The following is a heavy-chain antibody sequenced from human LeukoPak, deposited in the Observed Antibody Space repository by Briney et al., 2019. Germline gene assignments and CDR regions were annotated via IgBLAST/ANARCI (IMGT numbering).Heavy chain of an antibody. CDR2: ISGSGGST. J-gene: IGHJ3*02. D-gene: IGHD1-26*01. CDR3: ARDLGISGRPRLDAFDI. Sequence: GGSLRLSCAASGFTFSSYAMSWVRQAPGKGLEWVSAISGSGGSTYYADSVKGRFTISRDNSKNTLYLQMNSLRAEDTAVYYCARDLGISGRPRLDAFDIWGQGTMVTVSS. V-gene: IGHV3-23*01. CDR1: GFTFSSYA.